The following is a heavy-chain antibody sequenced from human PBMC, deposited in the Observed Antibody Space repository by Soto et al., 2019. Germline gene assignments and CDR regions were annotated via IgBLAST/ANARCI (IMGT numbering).Heavy chain of an antibody. CDR1: GYTFTSYY. J-gene: IGHJ6*02. V-gene: IGHV1-46*01. CDR3: SITMIVVVNRGYYGMDV. D-gene: IGHD3-22*01. CDR2: INPSGGST. Sequence: ASVKVSCKASGYTFTSYYMHWVLQAPGQGLEWMGIINPSGGSTSYAQKFQGRVTMTRDTSTSTVYMELSSLRSEDTAVYYCSITMIVVVNRGYYGMDVWGQGTTVTVSS.